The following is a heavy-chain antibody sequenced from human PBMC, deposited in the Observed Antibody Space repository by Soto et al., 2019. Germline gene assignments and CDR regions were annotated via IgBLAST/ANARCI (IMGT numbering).Heavy chain of an antibody. CDR3: AKPYCSGGSCQYYFDY. CDR1: GFTFSSYA. V-gene: IGHV3-23*01. J-gene: IGHJ4*02. D-gene: IGHD2-15*01. CDR2: ISGSGGST. Sequence: EVQLLESGGGLVQPGGSLRLSCEASGFTFSSYAMSWVRQAPGKGLEWVSAISGSGGSTYYADSVKGRFTISRDNSKNTLYLQMNSLRAEDTAVYYCAKPYCSGGSCQYYFDYWGQGTLVTVSS.